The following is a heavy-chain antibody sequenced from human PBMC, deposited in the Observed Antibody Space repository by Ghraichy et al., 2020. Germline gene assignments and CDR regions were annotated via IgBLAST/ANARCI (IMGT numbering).Heavy chain of an antibody. CDR2: INPKSGDI. Sequence: ASVKVSCKASGYTFPGYYIHWIRQAPGQGLEWMGWINPKSGDIDYAQKFQGRVTLTRDTSISTAYMELSRLRSDDTALYYCVRDPGYDFWSGYYTFDYWGQGTLVTVSS. CDR1: GYTFPGYY. V-gene: IGHV1-2*02. J-gene: IGHJ4*02. D-gene: IGHD3-3*01. CDR3: VRDPGYDFWSGYYTFDY.